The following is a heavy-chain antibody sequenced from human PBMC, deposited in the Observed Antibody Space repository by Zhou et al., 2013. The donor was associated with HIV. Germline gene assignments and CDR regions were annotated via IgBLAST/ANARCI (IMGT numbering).Heavy chain of an antibody. Sequence: QVQLVQSGAEVKKPGASVKVSCKASGYTFTGYYMHWVRQAPGQGLEWMGWINPNSGGTNYAQKFQGRVTMTRDTSISTAYMELSRLRSDDTAVYYCETIVVVPAAVYYMDVWGKGTTVTVSS. V-gene: IGHV1-2*02. J-gene: IGHJ6*03. CDR2: INPNSGGT. CDR1: GYTFTGYY. D-gene: IGHD2-2*01. CDR3: ETIVVVPAAVYYMDV.